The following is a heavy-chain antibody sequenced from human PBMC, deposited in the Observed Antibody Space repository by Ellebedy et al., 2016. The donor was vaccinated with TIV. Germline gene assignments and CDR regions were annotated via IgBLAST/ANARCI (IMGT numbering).Heavy chain of an antibody. CDR2: IKTDGSST. CDR1: GFTFSSYW. D-gene: IGHD3-10*01. Sequence: PGGSLRLSCAASGFTFSSYWMHWVRQVPGKGLVWVSFIKTDGSSTSYADSVKGRFTISRDNSKDTLFLQMNSLRAEATAVYYCASSRYHYYLGNTIFAYWGQGALVTVSS. V-gene: IGHV3-74*01. CDR3: ASSRYHYYLGNTIFAY. J-gene: IGHJ4*02.